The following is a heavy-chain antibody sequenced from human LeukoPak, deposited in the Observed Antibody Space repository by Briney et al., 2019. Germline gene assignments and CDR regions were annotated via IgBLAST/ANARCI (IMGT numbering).Heavy chain of an antibody. J-gene: IGHJ4*02. Sequence: ASVKVSCKVSGYTLTELSMHWVRQAPGKGLEWMGGFDPEDGETIYAQKFQGRVTMTEDTSTDTAYMELSSLRSDDTAVFYCVRDLGVDTSMIFFDYWGQGTRVTVSS. CDR2: FDPEDGET. CDR1: GYTLTELS. V-gene: IGHV1-24*01. D-gene: IGHD5-18*01. CDR3: VRDLGVDTSMIFFDY.